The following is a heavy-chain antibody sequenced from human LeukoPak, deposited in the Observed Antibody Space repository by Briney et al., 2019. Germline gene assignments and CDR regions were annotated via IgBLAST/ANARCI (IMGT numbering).Heavy chain of an antibody. D-gene: IGHD2-15*01. CDR3: AKDQEERYCSGGSCPIDY. Sequence: PGRSLRLSCAASGFTFSSYGMHWVRQAPGKGLEWVAFIRYDGSNKYYADSVKGRFTISRDNSKNTLYLQMNSLRAEDTAVYYCAKDQEERYCSGGSCPIDYWGQGTLVTVSS. J-gene: IGHJ4*02. CDR2: IRYDGSNK. CDR1: GFTFSSYG. V-gene: IGHV3-30*02.